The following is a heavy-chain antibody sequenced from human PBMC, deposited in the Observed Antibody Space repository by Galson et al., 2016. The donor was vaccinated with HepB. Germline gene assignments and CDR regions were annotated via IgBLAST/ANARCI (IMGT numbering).Heavy chain of an antibody. Sequence: TLSLTCTVSGGSISSGSNYWSWIRQPAGKGLEWIGHMYGSGSTNYNRSLKSRVTISVDTSKNQFSLKVTSVTAADTAVYYCASAFVQLGPNENHDHTWFDPWGQGTLVTVSS. CDR3: ASAFVQLGPNENHDHTWFDP. V-gene: IGHV4-61*09. CDR2: MYGSGST. D-gene: IGHD1-1*01. CDR1: GGSISSGSNY. J-gene: IGHJ5*02.